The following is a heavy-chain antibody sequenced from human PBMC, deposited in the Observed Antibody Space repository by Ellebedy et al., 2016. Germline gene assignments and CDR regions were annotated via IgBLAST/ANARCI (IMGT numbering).Heavy chain of an antibody. D-gene: IGHD3-3*01. V-gene: IGHV4-39*02. Sequence: SETLSLXXTVSGGSINSSNYYWGWIRQPPGKGLEWIGNVFSSGSTYYNPSLKSRVTMLVDTSKNHFSLELTSVTAADTAVYYCATLTIPGGSDSWGQGTLVTVSS. CDR1: GGSINSSNYY. J-gene: IGHJ4*02. CDR3: ATLTIPGGSDS. CDR2: VFSSGST.